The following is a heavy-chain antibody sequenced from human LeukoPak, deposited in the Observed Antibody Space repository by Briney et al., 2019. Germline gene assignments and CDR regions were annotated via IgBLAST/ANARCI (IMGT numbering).Heavy chain of an antibody. D-gene: IGHD4-23*01. CDR1: GFTFSRHA. J-gene: IGHJ4*02. Sequence: GGSLRLSCAASGFTFSRHAMTWVRQAPGKGLEWVSTIGGAAGSTNYADSVRGRFTISRDNSNNTLFQHMTNLRAEDTAVYYCARDGYNDYGGRYFDYWGQGTLVTVSS. CDR2: IGGAAGST. CDR3: ARDGYNDYGGRYFDY. V-gene: IGHV3-23*01.